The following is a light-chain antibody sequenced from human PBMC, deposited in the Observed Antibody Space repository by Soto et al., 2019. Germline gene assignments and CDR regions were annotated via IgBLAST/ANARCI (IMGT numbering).Light chain of an antibody. CDR3: QQYSTPRT. V-gene: IGKV4-1*01. CDR2: WAS. Sequence: DIVMTQSPDSLAVSLGERATINCKYSQSVLYSSNNKNYLAWYQQKPGQPPKLLIYWASTRESGVPDRFSGSGSGTDFTLTISSLQAEDVAVYYCQQYSTPRTFGQGTKLEIK. CDR1: QSVLYSSNNKNY. J-gene: IGKJ2*01.